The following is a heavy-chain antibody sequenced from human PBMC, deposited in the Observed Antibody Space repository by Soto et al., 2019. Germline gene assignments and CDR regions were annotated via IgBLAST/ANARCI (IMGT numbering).Heavy chain of an antibody. J-gene: IGHJ4*02. CDR1: GGTFSSYA. D-gene: IGHD3-22*01. V-gene: IGHV1-69*13. Sequence: SVKVSCKASGGTFSSYAISWVRQAPRQGLEWMGGIIPIFGTANYAQKFQGRVTITADESTSTAYMELSSLRSEDTAVYYCARARNYYDSSGYYYRFDYWGQGTLVTVSS. CDR3: ARARNYYDSSGYYYRFDY. CDR2: IIPIFGTA.